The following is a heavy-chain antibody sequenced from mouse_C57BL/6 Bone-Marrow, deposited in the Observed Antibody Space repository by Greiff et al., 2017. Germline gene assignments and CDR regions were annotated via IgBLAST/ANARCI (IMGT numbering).Heavy chain of an antibody. J-gene: IGHJ3*01. V-gene: IGHV14-4*01. Sequence: EVQLQQSGAELVRPGASVKLSCTASGFNIKDDYMPWVKQRPEQGLEWIGWIDPENGDTEYASKFQGKATITADTSSNTAYLQLSSLTSEDTAVYYCTGSQAGFAYWGQGTLVTVSA. D-gene: IGHD1-1*01. CDR1: GFNIKDDY. CDR2: IDPENGDT. CDR3: TGSQAGFAY.